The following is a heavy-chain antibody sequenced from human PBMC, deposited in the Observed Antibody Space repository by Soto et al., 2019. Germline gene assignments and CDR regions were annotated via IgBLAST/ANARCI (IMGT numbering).Heavy chain of an antibody. V-gene: IGHV3-23*01. D-gene: IGHD3-16*02. Sequence: GGSLRLSCAASGFTFSSYAMSWVRQAPGKGLEWVSAISGSGGSTYYADSVKGRFTISRDNSKNTLYLQMNSLRAEDTAVYYCASVGGGSYDYIWGSYRYPYYYYMDVWGKGTTVTVSS. J-gene: IGHJ6*03. CDR3: ASVGGGSYDYIWGSYRYPYYYYMDV. CDR2: ISGSGGST. CDR1: GFTFSSYA.